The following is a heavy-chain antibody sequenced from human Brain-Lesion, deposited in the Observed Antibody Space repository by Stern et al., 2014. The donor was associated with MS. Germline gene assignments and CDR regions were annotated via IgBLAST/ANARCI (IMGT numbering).Heavy chain of an antibody. CDR3: ATLSPGAGGNYYRHFDY. Sequence: VQLVESGAEVKKPGASVKVSCKVSGYTLTELSMHWVRQAPPQGLAWMGGFYPEAGETIYAQKFQGRVPMTEETSTDTAYMELSSLRSEDPAVYYCATLSPGAGGNYYRHFDYWGQGTLVTVSS. J-gene: IGHJ4*02. CDR2: FYPEAGET. CDR1: GYTLTELS. D-gene: IGHD1-26*01. V-gene: IGHV1-24*01.